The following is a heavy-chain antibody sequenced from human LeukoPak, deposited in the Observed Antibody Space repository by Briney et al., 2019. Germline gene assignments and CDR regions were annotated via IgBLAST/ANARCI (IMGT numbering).Heavy chain of an antibody. V-gene: IGHV5-51*01. Sequence: GESLQISCKGSGYSFTSYWIGWVRQMPGKGLEWMGIIYPGDSDTRYSPSFQGQVTISADKSISTAYLQWSSLKASDTAMYYCARHGRIAYCGGDCYFPPRDWGQGTLVTVSS. CDR2: IYPGDSDT. CDR1: GYSFTSYW. CDR3: ARHGRIAYCGGDCYFPPRD. D-gene: IGHD2-21*02. J-gene: IGHJ4*02.